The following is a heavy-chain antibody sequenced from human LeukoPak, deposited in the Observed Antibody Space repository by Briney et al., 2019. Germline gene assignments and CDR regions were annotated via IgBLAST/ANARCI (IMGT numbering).Heavy chain of an antibody. D-gene: IGHD3-16*01. CDR3: ARTNWGTAGFDY. CDR2: ISGSGGNT. CDR1: GFSFSTYA. V-gene: IGHV3-23*01. J-gene: IGHJ4*02. Sequence: GGSLRLSCAASGFSFSTYAMSWVRQAPGKGLEWVSTISGSGGNTYYADSVKGRFTISRDTSKNTLYLQMNSLRVEDTAVYYCARTNWGTAGFDYWGQGTLVTVSS.